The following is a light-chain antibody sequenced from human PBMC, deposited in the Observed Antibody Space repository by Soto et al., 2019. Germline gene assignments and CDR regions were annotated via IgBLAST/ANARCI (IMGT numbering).Light chain of an antibody. CDR3: QQYINSRWT. Sequence: DIVLTPSPGTLSLSPGETATLSCRASESVSIRFLSWYQQKPGKAPRLLIYGTSNRDTGIPDRFSGSGSGTEFTLTISRLEPEDFALYYWQQYINSRWTCGQGTKGDNK. CDR2: GTS. V-gene: IGKV3-20*01. CDR1: ESVSIRF. J-gene: IGKJ1*01.